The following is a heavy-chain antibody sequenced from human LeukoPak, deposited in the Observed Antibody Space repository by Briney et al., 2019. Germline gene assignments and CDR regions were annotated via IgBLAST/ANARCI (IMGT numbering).Heavy chain of an antibody. Sequence: PGRSLRLSCAASGFTFDDYAMHWVRQAPGKGLEWVSGISWNSGSIGYADSVKGRFTISRDNAKNSLYLQMNSLRAEDTALYYCAKDQNGRYFGLVYFDYWGQGTLVTASS. CDR3: AKDQNGRYFGLVYFDY. CDR2: ISWNSGSI. CDR1: GFTFDDYA. D-gene: IGHD3-9*01. V-gene: IGHV3-9*01. J-gene: IGHJ4*02.